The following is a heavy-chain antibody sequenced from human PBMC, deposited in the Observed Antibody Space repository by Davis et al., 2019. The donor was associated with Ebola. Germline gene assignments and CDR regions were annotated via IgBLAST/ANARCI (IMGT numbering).Heavy chain of an antibody. D-gene: IGHD2-2*01. CDR1: GYTFTSYG. CDR3: ARAGYCSSTSCLWGYYNYGMDV. CDR2: ISTYNGNT. Sequence: ASVKVSCNASGYTFTSYGISWVRQATGQGLEWMGWISTYNGNTNYAQKLQGRVTMTTDTSTSTAYLELRSLRSDDTAVYYCARAGYCSSTSCLWGYYNYGMDVWGQGTTVTVSS. V-gene: IGHV1-18*01. J-gene: IGHJ6*02.